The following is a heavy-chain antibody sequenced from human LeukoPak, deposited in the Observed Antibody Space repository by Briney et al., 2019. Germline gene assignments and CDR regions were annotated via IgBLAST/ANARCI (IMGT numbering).Heavy chain of an antibody. Sequence: GGSLRLSCAASGFTFSSYAMSWVRQAPGKGLEWVSGISGSGGSTFYVDSVKGRFTIFRDNSKNTLYLQMNSLRAADTAVYYCATGAGYSSGWYDYWGQGTLVTVSS. V-gene: IGHV3-23*01. D-gene: IGHD6-19*01. J-gene: IGHJ4*02. CDR1: GFTFSSYA. CDR2: ISGSGGST. CDR3: ATGAGYSSGWYDY.